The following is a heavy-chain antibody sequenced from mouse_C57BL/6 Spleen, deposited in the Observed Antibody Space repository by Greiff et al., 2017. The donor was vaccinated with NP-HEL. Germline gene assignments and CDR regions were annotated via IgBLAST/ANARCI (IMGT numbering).Heavy chain of an antibody. V-gene: IGHV5-16*01. D-gene: IGHD2-5*01. J-gene: IGHJ4*01. CDR1: GFTFSDYY. CDR2: INYDGSST. CDR3: ARGYSNYEDYAMDY. Sequence: EVQVVESEGGLVQPGSSMKLSCTASGFTFSDYYMAWVRQVPEKGLEWVANINYDGSSTYYLDSLKSRFIISRDNAKNILYLQMSSLKSEDTATYYCARGYSNYEDYAMDYWGQGTSVTVSS.